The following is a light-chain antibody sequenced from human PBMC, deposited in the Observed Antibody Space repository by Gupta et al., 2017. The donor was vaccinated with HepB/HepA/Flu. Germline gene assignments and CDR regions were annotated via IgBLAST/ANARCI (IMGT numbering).Light chain of an antibody. V-gene: IGLV2-14*01. CDR1: SSDVGGYNY. CDR2: DVS. J-gene: IGLJ2*01. CDR3: SSYTSSSTLVV. Sequence: QFALTHPASVSGSPCQSITISCTGTSSDVGGYNYVSWYQQLSVKAPKLIIYDVSNRPSGVSNRFSGSKSDNTASLTISGLQAEDEADYYCSSYTSSSTLVVFGGGTKLTVL.